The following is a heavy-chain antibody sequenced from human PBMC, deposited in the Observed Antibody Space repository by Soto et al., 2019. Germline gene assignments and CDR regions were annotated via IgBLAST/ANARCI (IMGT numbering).Heavy chain of an antibody. D-gene: IGHD5-12*01. Sequence: QVQLVQSGAEVKKPGSSVKVSCKASGGTFSSYTISWVRQAPGQGLEWMGRIIPILGIANYAQKFQGRVTITADKSTSTAYMELSSLRSEDTAVYYCAVTRGYSRYERSDYWGQGTLVTVSS. CDR2: IIPILGIA. J-gene: IGHJ4*02. V-gene: IGHV1-69*02. CDR3: AVTRGYSRYERSDY. CDR1: GGTFSSYT.